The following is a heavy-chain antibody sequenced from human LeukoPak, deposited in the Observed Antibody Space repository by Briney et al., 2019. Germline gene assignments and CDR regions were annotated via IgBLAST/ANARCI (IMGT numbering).Heavy chain of an antibody. D-gene: IGHD3-22*01. Sequence: GGSLRLSCAASGFTFSSYAMSWVRQAPGKRLEWVSAISGSGGSTYYADSVKGRFTISRDNSKNTLYLQMDSLRAEDTAVYYCAKTDYDSSGYYFPFGYWGQGTLVTVSS. J-gene: IGHJ4*02. CDR3: AKTDYDSSGYYFPFGY. V-gene: IGHV3-23*01. CDR1: GFTFSSYA. CDR2: ISGSGGST.